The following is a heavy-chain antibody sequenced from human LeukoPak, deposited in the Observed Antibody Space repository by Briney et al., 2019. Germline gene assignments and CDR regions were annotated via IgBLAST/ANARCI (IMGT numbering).Heavy chain of an antibody. Sequence: SETLSLTCTVSGGSISSSSYYWGWIRQPPGKGLEWIGSIYYSGSTYYNPSLKSRVTISVDTSKNQFSLKLSSVTAADTAVYYCARWYSSSSWYSGFDYWGQGTLVTVSS. J-gene: IGHJ4*02. CDR2: IYYSGST. D-gene: IGHD6-13*01. V-gene: IGHV4-39*07. CDR3: ARWYSSSSWYSGFDY. CDR1: GGSISSSSYY.